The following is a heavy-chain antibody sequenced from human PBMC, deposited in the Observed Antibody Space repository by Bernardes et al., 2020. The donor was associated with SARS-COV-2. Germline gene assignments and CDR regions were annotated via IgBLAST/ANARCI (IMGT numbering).Heavy chain of an antibody. CDR1: GGSFSGYY. J-gene: IGHJ6*02. CDR2: INHSGST. Sequence: SETLSLTCAVYGGSFSGYYWSWIRQPPGKGLEWIGEINHSGSTNYNPSLKSRVTISVDTSKNQFSLKLSSVTAADTAVYYCARGAVVVPAARSDYYYYYGMDVWGQGTTVTVAS. D-gene: IGHD2-2*01. CDR3: ARGAVVVPAARSDYYYYYGMDV. V-gene: IGHV4-34*01.